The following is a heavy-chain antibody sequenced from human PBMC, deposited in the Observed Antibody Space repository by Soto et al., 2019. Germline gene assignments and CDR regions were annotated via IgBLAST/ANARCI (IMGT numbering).Heavy chain of an antibody. D-gene: IGHD6-6*01. CDR1: GFSLSTSGVG. V-gene: IGHV2-5*02. CDR2: IYWDDDK. J-gene: IGHJ4*02. CDR3: AYSRPPRLLAY. Sequence: GPTLVNPTQTLTLTCTFSGFSLSTSGVGVGWIRQPPGKALEWLALIYWDDDKRYSPSLNSRLTITKDTSKNQVVLTMTNMDPVDTAIYYYAYSRPPRLLAYWGQGTLVLVSA.